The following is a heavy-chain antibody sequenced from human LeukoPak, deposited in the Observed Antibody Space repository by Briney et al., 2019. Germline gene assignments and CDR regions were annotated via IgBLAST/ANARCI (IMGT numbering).Heavy chain of an antibody. CDR1: GGSISSYY. D-gene: IGHD3-10*01. Sequence: SETLSLTCSVSGGSISSYYWNWIRQPPGKGLEWIGYIYYTGSTNYNPSLKSRVSISVDTSKNQFSLKLSSVTAADTAVYYCARDGSPDYYGSGSVSWVDVWGQGTTVTVSS. J-gene: IGHJ6*02. V-gene: IGHV4-59*12. CDR3: ARDGSPDYYGSGSVSWVDV. CDR2: IYYTGST.